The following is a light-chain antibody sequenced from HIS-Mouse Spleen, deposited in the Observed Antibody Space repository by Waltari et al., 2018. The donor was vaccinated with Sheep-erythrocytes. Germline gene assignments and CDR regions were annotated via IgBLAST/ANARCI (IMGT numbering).Light chain of an antibody. CDR1: SSDVGGYNY. CDR2: DVS. V-gene: IGLV2-11*01. CDR3: CSYAGSYTVV. J-gene: IGLJ2*01. Sequence: QSALTQPRSVSGSPGQSVTISCPGTSSDVGGYNYVSWYQQHPGKAPKLMIYDVSKRPSGVPDRFSGSKSGNTASLTISGLQAEDEADYYCCSYAGSYTVVFGGGTK.